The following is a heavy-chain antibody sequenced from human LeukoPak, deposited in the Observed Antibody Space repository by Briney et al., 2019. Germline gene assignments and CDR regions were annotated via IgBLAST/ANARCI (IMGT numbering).Heavy chain of an antibody. CDR2: AYNSGST. V-gene: IGHV4-61*01. CDR1: GDSVSSDSYY. Sequence: PETLSLTCSVSGDSVSSDSYYWSWIRQPPGTGLEWIGYAYNSGSTNYNPSLKSRITISVETSKNQFSLKLNSVTAADTAVYYCARGKYSSSDAFDIWGQGTMVTVSS. D-gene: IGHD6-6*01. J-gene: IGHJ3*02. CDR3: ARGKYSSSDAFDI.